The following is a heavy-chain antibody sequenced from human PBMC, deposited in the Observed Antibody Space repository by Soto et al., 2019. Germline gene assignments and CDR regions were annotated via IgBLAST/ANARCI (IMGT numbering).Heavy chain of an antibody. Sequence: PSATRAITCTVSGGSISSSSYYWGWIRQPPGKGLEWIGSIYYSGSTYYNPSLKSRVTISVDTSKNQFSLKLSSVTAADTAVYYCARQGILTGYYYYGMDVWGQGTTVTVSS. V-gene: IGHV4-39*01. D-gene: IGHD3-9*01. CDR3: ARQGILTGYYYYGMDV. J-gene: IGHJ6*02. CDR1: GGSISSSSYY. CDR2: IYYSGST.